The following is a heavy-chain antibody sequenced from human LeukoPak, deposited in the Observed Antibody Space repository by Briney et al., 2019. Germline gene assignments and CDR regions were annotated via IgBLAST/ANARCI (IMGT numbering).Heavy chain of an antibody. Sequence: SETLSLTCAVYGGSFSGYYWSWIRQPPGKGLEWIGEINHSGSTNYNPSLKSRVTISVDTSKNQFSLKLSSVTAADTAVYYCARHLVRFLLDVWGQGTTVTVSS. CDR3: ARHLVRFLLDV. D-gene: IGHD3-3*01. CDR1: GGSFSGYY. V-gene: IGHV4-34*01. CDR2: INHSGST. J-gene: IGHJ6*02.